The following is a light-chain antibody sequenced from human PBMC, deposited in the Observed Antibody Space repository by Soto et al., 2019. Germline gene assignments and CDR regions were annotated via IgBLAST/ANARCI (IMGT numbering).Light chain of an antibody. CDR1: QSVSSSY. J-gene: IGKJ1*01. Sequence: EIVLTQSPGTLSLSPGERATLSCRASQSVSSSYLAWYQQKPGQAPRLLIYGASSRATGIPDRFSGSGSGTDFTLTISRLEPEDFAVYYCEQYGLSPWTFVQGTKV. CDR3: EQYGLSPWT. V-gene: IGKV3-20*01. CDR2: GAS.